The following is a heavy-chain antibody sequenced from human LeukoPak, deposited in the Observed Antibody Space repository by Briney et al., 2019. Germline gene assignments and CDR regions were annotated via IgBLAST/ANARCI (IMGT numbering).Heavy chain of an antibody. CDR1: GFTFSSYA. CDR2: SGSGGST. J-gene: IGHJ4*02. Sequence: GGSLRLSCAASGFTFSSYAMSWVRQAPGKGLEWVSTSGSGGSTFYADSVKGRFTISRDNSRNTLYLQMNSLRVEDTAVYYCAKGGSGWYPGFDYWGQGTLVTVSS. CDR3: AKGGSGWYPGFDY. D-gene: IGHD6-19*01. V-gene: IGHV3-23*01.